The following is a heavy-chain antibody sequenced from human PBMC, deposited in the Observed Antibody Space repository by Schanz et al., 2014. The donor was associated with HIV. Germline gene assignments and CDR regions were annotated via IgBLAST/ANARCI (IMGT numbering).Heavy chain of an antibody. CDR2: ISYDGSST. CDR3: AREGGTSGRNGYFDS. CDR1: GFIFSRYG. Sequence: QVQLVESGGGVVQPGRSLRLSCAASGFIFSRYGMHWVRQAPGKGLEWVAVISYDGSSTYYADSVKGRFTISRDDSKHSLDLEVSSLTTEDTAIYFCAREGGTSGRNGYFDSWGQGALVTVSS. D-gene: IGHD6-19*01. J-gene: IGHJ4*02. V-gene: IGHV3-30*03.